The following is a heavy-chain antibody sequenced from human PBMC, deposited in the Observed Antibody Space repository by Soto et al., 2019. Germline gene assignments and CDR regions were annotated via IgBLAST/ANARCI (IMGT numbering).Heavy chain of an antibody. CDR3: ALMGYCSSTSCPVHYGMDV. CDR2: IIPILGIA. D-gene: IGHD2-2*01. J-gene: IGHJ6*02. Sequence: QVQLVQSGAEVKKPGSSVKVSCKASGGTFSSYTISWVRQAPGQGLEWMGRIIPILGIANYAQKFQGRVTITADKSTSTAYMERSSLRSEDTAVYYCALMGYCSSTSCPVHYGMDVWGQGTTVTVSS. V-gene: IGHV1-69*02. CDR1: GGTFSSYT.